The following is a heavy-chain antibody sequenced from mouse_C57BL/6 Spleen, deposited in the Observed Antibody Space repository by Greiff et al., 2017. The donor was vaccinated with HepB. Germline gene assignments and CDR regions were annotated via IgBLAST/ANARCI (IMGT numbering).Heavy chain of an antibody. V-gene: IGHV1-50*01. CDR1: GYTFTSYW. Sequence: QVQLQQSGAELVKPGASVKLSCKASGYTFTSYWMQWVKQRPGQGLEWIGEIDPSDSYTNSNQKFKGKAKLTVDTSSSTAYMQLSSLTSEDSAVYYCARIKESSGFDYWGQGTTLTVSS. D-gene: IGHD3-2*02. J-gene: IGHJ2*01. CDR3: ARIKESSGFDY. CDR2: IDPSDSYT.